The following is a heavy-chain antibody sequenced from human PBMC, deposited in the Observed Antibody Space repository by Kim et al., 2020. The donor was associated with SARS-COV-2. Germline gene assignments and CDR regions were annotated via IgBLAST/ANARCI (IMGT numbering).Heavy chain of an antibody. V-gene: IGHV4-34*01. CDR3: ARVYYGSAFNWFDP. Sequence: NPSLKSRVSISIYTSKCQFSLKLTSVTAADTGVYYCARVYYGSAFNWFDPWGQGTLVIVSS. D-gene: IGHD3-10*01. J-gene: IGHJ5*02.